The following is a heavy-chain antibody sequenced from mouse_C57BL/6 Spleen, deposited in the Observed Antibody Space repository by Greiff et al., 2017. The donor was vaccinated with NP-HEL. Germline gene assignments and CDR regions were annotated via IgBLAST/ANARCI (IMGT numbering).Heavy chain of an antibody. CDR3: ARLYYDYDEGAWFAY. D-gene: IGHD2-4*01. J-gene: IGHJ3*01. Sequence: QVQLQQPGAELVRPGSSVKLSCKASGYTFTSYWMHWVKQRPIQGLEWIGNIDPSDSETHYNQKFKDKATLTVDKSSSTAYMQLSSLTSEDSAVYYCARLYYDYDEGAWFAYWGQGTLVTVSA. CDR2: IDPSDSET. CDR1: GYTFTSYW. V-gene: IGHV1-52*01.